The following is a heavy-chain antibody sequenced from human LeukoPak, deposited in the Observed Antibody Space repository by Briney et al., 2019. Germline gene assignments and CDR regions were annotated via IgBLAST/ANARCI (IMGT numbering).Heavy chain of an antibody. CDR1: GFTFSDYY. V-gene: IGHV3-11*04. CDR3: ARSGVTAMAEVDY. CDR2: ISSSGSTK. Sequence: GGSLRLSCAASGFTFSDYYMTWIRQAPGKGLEWVSYISSSGSTKYYTGSVKGRFTISRDNAKNSLYLQMNSLRAEDTAVYYCARSGVTAMAEVDYWGQGTLVTVSS. D-gene: IGHD5-18*01. J-gene: IGHJ4*02.